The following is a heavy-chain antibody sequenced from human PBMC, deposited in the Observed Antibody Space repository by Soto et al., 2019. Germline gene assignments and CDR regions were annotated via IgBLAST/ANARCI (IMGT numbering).Heavy chain of an antibody. CDR3: ARGSSRWDGSRSYYYGMGL. CDR1: GGTFSSYA. CDR2: IIPIFGTA. D-gene: IGHD6-13*01. J-gene: IGHJ6*01. Sequence: QVQLVQSGAEVKKPGSSVKVSCKASGGTFSSYAISWVRQAPGQGLEWMGGIIPIFGTANYAQKFQGRVTITADESKSTAYMELGSLRSEDTAVEYCARGSSRWDGSRSYYYGMGLWGQGTTVTVSS. V-gene: IGHV1-69*01.